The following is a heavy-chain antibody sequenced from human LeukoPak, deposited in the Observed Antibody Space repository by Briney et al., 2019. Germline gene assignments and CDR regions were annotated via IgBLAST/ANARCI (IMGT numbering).Heavy chain of an antibody. J-gene: IGHJ1*01. D-gene: IGHD6-19*01. CDR1: GFIFNNYA. V-gene: IGHV3-23*01. CDR3: AKEEAVAGVPYFQH. CDR2: VSGGDSRT. Sequence: GGSLRLSCAASGFIFNNYAISWVRQATGKGPEWVSAVSGGDSRTFYADSVKGRFTIFTDNSKNTLYLQMNSLRDEDTAVYYCAKEEAVAGVPYFQHWGQGTLVTVSS.